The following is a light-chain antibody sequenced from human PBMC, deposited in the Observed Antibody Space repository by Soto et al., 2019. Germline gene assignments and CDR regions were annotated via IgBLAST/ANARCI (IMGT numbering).Light chain of an antibody. CDR1: QSVCDY. Sequence: EIVLTQPPATLSLSPGDRATLSCSASQSVCDYLAWYQQKPGQAPSLLSYDASNRATGIPARFSGSGSGTDFTLTISSLEPEDFAVYYCQHLNNSPPSFCCGTKVEIK. J-gene: IGKJ4*01. CDR3: QHLNNSPPS. CDR2: DAS. V-gene: IGKV3-11*01.